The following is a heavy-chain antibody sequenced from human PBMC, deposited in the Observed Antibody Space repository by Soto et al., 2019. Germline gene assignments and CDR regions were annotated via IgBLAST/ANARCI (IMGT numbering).Heavy chain of an antibody. Sequence: QVQLQESGPGLMKPSQTLSLTCTVAGGSISSGGYYWSWIRQHPGKGLVRVGYIYSSGRTYYNPYLKSRITIPVDTSKNQFSLKLSSVTAADTAVYYCAGALVSRGYSYGYLHYWGQGTLVTVSS. CDR2: IYSSGRT. CDR3: AGALVSRGYSYGYLHY. J-gene: IGHJ4*02. V-gene: IGHV4-31*03. CDR1: GGSISSGGYY. D-gene: IGHD5-18*01.